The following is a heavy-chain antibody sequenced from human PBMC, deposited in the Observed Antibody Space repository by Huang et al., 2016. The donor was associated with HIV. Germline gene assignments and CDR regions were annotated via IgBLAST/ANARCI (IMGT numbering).Heavy chain of an antibody. CDR2: INVPGTQI. V-gene: IGHV3-21*01. CDR1: GFTLTTFS. CDR3: VRIGYGENSYGSGYFDP. J-gene: IGHJ5*02. D-gene: IGHD4-17*01. Sequence: EVQLVESGGGLVKPGGSLRLSCAASGFTLTTFSMNWVRQAPGRGLQWVGSINVPGTQIYYADSVEGRFTISRDNTRNSLYLQLNSLRAEDTAVYYCVRIGYGENSYGSGYFDPWGQGTLVAVSS.